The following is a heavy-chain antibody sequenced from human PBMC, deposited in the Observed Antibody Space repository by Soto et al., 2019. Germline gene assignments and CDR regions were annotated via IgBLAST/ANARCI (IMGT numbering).Heavy chain of an antibody. J-gene: IGHJ5*02. D-gene: IGHD3-3*01. V-gene: IGHV3-11*01. Sequence: GGSLRLSCAGSGFSFGDRHMTWIRQAPGKGLEWVSYISSRGLRKLYADSVKGRFTISRDNSKDSLYLQMNSLRAEDTAVYYCARAGDTSAIFPFDPWGQGTLVTVSS. CDR3: ARAGDTSAIFPFDP. CDR2: ISSRGLRK. CDR1: GFSFGDRH.